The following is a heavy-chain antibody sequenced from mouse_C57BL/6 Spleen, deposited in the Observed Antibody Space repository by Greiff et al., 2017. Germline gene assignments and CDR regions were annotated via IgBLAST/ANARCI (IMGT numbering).Heavy chain of an antibody. CDR1: GYSITSGYY. CDR2: ISYDGSN. Sequence: ESGPGLVKPSQSLSLTCSVTGYSITSGYYWNWIRQFPGNKLEWMGYISYDGSNNYNPSLKNRISITRDTSKNQFFLKLNSVTTEDTATYYCAREGIYYDYDEFAYWGQGTLVTVSA. D-gene: IGHD2-4*01. CDR3: AREGIYYDYDEFAY. V-gene: IGHV3-6*01. J-gene: IGHJ3*01.